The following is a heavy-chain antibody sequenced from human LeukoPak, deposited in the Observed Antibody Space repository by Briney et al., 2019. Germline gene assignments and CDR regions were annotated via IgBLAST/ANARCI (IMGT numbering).Heavy chain of an antibody. V-gene: IGHV4-59*01. Sequence: SETLFLTCTVSGGSISSYYWSWIRQPPGKGLEWIGYIYYSGSTNYNPSLKSRVTISVDTSKNQFSLKLSSVTAADTAVYYCARGGAGTVDYWGQGTLVTVSS. CDR1: GGSISSYY. J-gene: IGHJ4*02. CDR3: ARGGAGTVDY. CDR2: IYYSGST. D-gene: IGHD6-13*01.